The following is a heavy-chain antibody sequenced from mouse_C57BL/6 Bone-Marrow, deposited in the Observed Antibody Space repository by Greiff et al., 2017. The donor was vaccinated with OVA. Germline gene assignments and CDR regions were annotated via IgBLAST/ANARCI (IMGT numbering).Heavy chain of an antibody. V-gene: IGHV1-69*01. D-gene: IGHD1-1*01. Sequence: QVQLQQSGAELVMPGASVKLSCKASGYTFTSYWMHWVKQRPGQGLEWIGEIDPSDSYTNYNQKFKGKSTLTVDKSSSTAYMQLSSLTSEDSAVYYCARDGSSYSWFAYWGQGTLVTVSA. CDR3: ARDGSSYSWFAY. CDR2: IDPSDSYT. CDR1: GYTFTSYW. J-gene: IGHJ3*01.